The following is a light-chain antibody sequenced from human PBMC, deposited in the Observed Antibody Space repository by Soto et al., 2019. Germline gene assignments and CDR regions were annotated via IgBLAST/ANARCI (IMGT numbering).Light chain of an antibody. CDR1: QDVTSTY. J-gene: IGKJ1*01. V-gene: IGKV3-20*01. CDR2: GAS. CDR3: QYYDSSRT. Sequence: EIVLTQSPDTLSLSPGERATLSCRASQDVTSTYLAWYQQKPGQAPRLLIYGASGRARGIAERFSGSGSGTDFTITISRLEPEYFAVYYCQYYDSSRTFAQGTRVE.